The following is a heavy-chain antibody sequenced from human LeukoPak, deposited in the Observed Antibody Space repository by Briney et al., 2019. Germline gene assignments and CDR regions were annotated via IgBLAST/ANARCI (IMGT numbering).Heavy chain of an antibody. V-gene: IGHV3-11*01. CDR2: ISSSGSTI. D-gene: IGHD5-24*01. J-gene: IGHJ4*02. CDR1: GFTFSNYA. CDR3: ASLRRDGYNPVDY. Sequence: PGGSLRLSCAASGFTFSNYAMSWVRQAPGKGLEWVSYISSSGSTIYYADSVKGRFTISRDNAKNSLYLQMNSLRAEDTAVYYCASLRRDGYNPVDYWGQGTLVTVSS.